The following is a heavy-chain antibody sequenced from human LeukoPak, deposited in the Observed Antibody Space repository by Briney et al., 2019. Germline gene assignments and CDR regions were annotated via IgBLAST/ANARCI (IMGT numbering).Heavy chain of an antibody. CDR3: ARLKPRARLFYYGSGSHRGFDP. J-gene: IGHJ5*02. D-gene: IGHD3-10*01. CDR1: GGSISSSSYY. V-gene: IGHV4-39*07. Sequence: SETLSLTCTVSGGSISSSSYYWGWIRQPPGKGLEWIGSIYYSGSTYYNPSLKSRVTISVDTSKNQFSLKLSSVTAADTAVYYCARLKPRARLFYYGSGSHRGFDPWGQGTLVTVSS. CDR2: IYYSGST.